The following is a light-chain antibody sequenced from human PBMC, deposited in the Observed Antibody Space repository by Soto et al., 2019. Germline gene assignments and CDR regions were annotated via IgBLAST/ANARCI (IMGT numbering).Light chain of an antibody. CDR1: QSISYN. Sequence: EIVMTQSPATLSVSPGESVTLSCRASQSISYNLAWYQQKPGQAPRLLIYIASTRVTGIPARFSGSGSGTEFTLTISSLQSEDSAIYYCQQYNNWPSWTFGQGTKVDIK. J-gene: IGKJ1*01. V-gene: IGKV3-15*01. CDR3: QQYNNWPSWT. CDR2: IAS.